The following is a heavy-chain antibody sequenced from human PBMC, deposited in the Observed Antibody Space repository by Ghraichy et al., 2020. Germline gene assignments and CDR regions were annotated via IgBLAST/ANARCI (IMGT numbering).Heavy chain of an antibody. CDR3: ARQPTSLGSYGGRHDY. CDR2: ISSTSYFI. Sequence: LSLTCAASGFTFSNYSMIWVRRAPGTGLEWVSSISSTSYFIYYADSVKGRFTISRDNAKNSLYLQMNSLRAEDTAVYYCARQPTSLGSYGGRHDYWGQGILVTVSS. D-gene: IGHD1-26*01. J-gene: IGHJ4*02. CDR1: GFTFSNYS. V-gene: IGHV3-21*01.